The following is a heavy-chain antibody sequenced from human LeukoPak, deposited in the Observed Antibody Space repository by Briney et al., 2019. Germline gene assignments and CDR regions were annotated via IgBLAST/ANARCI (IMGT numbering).Heavy chain of an antibody. CDR2: IRYDGSNK. Sequence: PGGSLRLSCAASGFTFSSYGMHWVRQAPGKGLEWVAFIRYDGSNKYYADSVKGRFTISRDNSKNTLHLQMNSLRAEDTAVYYCAKDIGVVAAATQGVDYWAQGTLVTVSS. V-gene: IGHV3-30*02. CDR3: AKDIGVVAAATQGVDY. CDR1: GFTFSSYG. D-gene: IGHD2-15*01. J-gene: IGHJ4*02.